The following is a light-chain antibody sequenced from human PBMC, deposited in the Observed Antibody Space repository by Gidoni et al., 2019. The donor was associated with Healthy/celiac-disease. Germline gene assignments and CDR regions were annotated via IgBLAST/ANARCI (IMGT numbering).Light chain of an antibody. CDR2: EGS. CDR1: SSDVGSDNL. V-gene: IGLV2-23*01. J-gene: IGLJ3*02. Sequence: ALTQPASVSGSPGQSITISCTGTSSDVGSDNLVSWYQQHPGKAPNLMIYEGSKRPSGVANLFSGSKSGNTAALTISGLQAEDEADYYCCSYAGISTLNWVFGGGTKLTVL. CDR3: CSYAGISTLNWV.